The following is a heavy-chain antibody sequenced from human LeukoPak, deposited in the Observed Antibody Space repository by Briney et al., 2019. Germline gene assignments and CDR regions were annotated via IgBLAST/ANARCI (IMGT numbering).Heavy chain of an antibody. V-gene: IGHV1-2*02. D-gene: IGHD5-24*01. CDR1: ENTFTGSY. CDR3: ARGGEGRDGYNFPYFDY. J-gene: IGHJ4*02. CDR2: FSAETGAT. Sequence: ASGKFSFKALENTFTGSYIPWGRKAPGQGLDGLGSFSAETGATNEAQKFQGRVTVSRDTSTSTVYMQLSSLRSEDTAVYYCARGGEGRDGYNFPYFDYWGQGTLVTVSS.